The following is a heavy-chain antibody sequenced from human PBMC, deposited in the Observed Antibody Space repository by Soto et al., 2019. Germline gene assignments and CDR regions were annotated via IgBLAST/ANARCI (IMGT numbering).Heavy chain of an antibody. Sequence: KSSETLSLTCTVSGGSISSGDYFWSWIRQPPGKGLEWIGYIYYSGSTYYDPSLKSRVTISVDTSKNQFSLKLRFVTAADTAVYYCAREAAETVGDGYWCDPWGQGALVTVSS. D-gene: IGHD6-13*01. V-gene: IGHV4-30-4*01. CDR2: IYYSGST. CDR3: AREAAETVGDGYWCDP. J-gene: IGHJ5*02. CDR1: GGSISSGDYF.